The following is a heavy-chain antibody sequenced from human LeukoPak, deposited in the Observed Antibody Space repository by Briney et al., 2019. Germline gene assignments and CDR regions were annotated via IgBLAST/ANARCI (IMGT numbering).Heavy chain of an antibody. CDR2: INPNSGGT. D-gene: IGHD6-13*01. Sequence: ASVKVSCKASGGTFSSYAISWVRQAPGQGLEWMGWINPNSGGTNYAQKFQGRVTMTRDTSISTAYMELSRLRSDDTAVYYCARKLIAAAGTGFDPWGQGTLVTVSS. J-gene: IGHJ5*02. CDR3: ARKLIAAAGTGFDP. CDR1: GGTFSSYA. V-gene: IGHV1-2*02.